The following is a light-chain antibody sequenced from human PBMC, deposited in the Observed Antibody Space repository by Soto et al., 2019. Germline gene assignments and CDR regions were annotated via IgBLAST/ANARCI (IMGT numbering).Light chain of an antibody. CDR2: GAS. CDR3: QQYGSSGT. CDR1: QSVSNNY. Sequence: EIVLTQSPGTLSVSPMEGAALAVRGSQSVSNNYLAWYQQKPGQAPRLLIYGASNRATGIPDRFSGSGSGTDFTLPISRLETEDFAAYYCQQYGSSGTFGQGTKVDIK. V-gene: IGKV3-20*01. J-gene: IGKJ1*01.